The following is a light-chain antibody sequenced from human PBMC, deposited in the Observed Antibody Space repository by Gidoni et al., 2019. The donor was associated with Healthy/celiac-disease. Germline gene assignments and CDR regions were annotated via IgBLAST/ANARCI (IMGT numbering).Light chain of an antibody. Sequence: IQMTQSPSSLSASVGDRVTITCQASQDISNYLNWYQQKPGKAPKLLIYDASNLEKGVPSRFRGSGSGTDFNFTISSLQPEDIETYYCQQDDNLPEPITFGQGTRLEIK. CDR2: DAS. V-gene: IGKV1-33*01. J-gene: IGKJ5*01. CDR1: QDISNY. CDR3: QQDDNLPEPIT.